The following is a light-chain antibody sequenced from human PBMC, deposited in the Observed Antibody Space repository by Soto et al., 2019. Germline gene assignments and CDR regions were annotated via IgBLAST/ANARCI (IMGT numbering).Light chain of an antibody. J-gene: IGLJ3*02. Sequence: QSALTQPRSVSGSPGQSVTISCTGTSSDVGGYNYVSWYQQHPGKAPKLMIYDVSKRPSGVPDRFSGSKSSTSVSLAIGGLRSEDEATYYCAAWDDTLNGQVFGGGTQLTVL. CDR2: DVS. V-gene: IGLV2-11*01. CDR1: SSDVGGYNY. CDR3: AAWDDTLNGQV.